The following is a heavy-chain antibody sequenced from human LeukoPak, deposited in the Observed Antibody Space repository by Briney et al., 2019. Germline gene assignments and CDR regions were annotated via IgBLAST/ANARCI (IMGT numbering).Heavy chain of an antibody. V-gene: IGHV4-34*01. J-gene: IGHJ4*02. Sequence: SETLSLTCAVSGVSFDDYYWSWVRQTPGKGLEWIGETNHSGYTNSSPSLKSRVSLSIDTSRKQFSLNLRSVTVADTGIYYCTRMTAGHDYGGQGTLVPVSP. D-gene: IGHD2-21*02. CDR3: TRMTAGHDY. CDR1: GVSFDDYY. CDR2: TNHSGYT.